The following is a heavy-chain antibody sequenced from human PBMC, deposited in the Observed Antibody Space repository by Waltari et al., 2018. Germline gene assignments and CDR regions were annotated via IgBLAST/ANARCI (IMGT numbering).Heavy chain of an antibody. J-gene: IGHJ4*02. Sequence: QLVESGGRFVQPGGSLRLSCAASTFTYSNYIMSWVRQAPGKGLEWVSSLSAGGDSTYYTDSVRGRFTISGDISDNTLFLQMNSLRVEDTAVYYCAAGIADYWGQGTLVTVSS. CDR1: TFTYSNYI. V-gene: IGHV3-23*04. CDR3: AAGIADY. D-gene: IGHD2-21*01. CDR2: LSAGGDST.